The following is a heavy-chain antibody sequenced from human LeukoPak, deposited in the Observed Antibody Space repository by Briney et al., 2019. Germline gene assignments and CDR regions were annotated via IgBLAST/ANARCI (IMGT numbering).Heavy chain of an antibody. J-gene: IGHJ4*02. D-gene: IGHD1-26*01. V-gene: IGHV3-48*04. CDR1: GFSFTFYS. CDR3: AKVGSYYEVVY. CDR2: ISSSGSSI. Sequence: PGGSLRLSCAASGFSFTFYSMNWVRQAPGKGLEWVSYISSSGSSIYFADSVKGRFTISRDNAQNSLYLQINSLRAEDTAVCYCAKVGSYYEVVYWGQGTLVTVSS.